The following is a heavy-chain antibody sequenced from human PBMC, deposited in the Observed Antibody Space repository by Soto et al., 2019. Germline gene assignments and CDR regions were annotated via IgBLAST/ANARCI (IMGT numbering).Heavy chain of an antibody. V-gene: IGHV1-2*02. J-gene: IGHJ5*01. CDR1: GYTFTDYH. CDR2: INPNSGAA. CDR3: ARDRGNTAMALSGHFDS. Sequence: QVQLVQSGAEVKTPGASVKVSCKASGYTFTDYHMHWVRQAPGQGLEWMGWINPNSGAANYAQQFQGRVTMTRDTSVTKAYMDLSGLRSDDTAVDYCARDRGNTAMALSGHFDSWGQGTLVTVSS. D-gene: IGHD5-18*01.